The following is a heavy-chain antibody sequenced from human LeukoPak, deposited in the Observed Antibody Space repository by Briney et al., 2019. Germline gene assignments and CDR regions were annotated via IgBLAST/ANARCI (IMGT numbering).Heavy chain of an antibody. CDR1: GYSFATYW. J-gene: IGHJ4*02. D-gene: IGHD3-22*01. CDR3: ARHPITRYYDSSGDSAAGPDY. CDR2: INPGDSDT. V-gene: IGHV5-51*01. Sequence: KSGESLQISCKGSGYSFATYWIGWVRQMPGKGLEWMGIINPGDSDTTYSPSFQGQVTISADKSISTAYLQWSGLKASDTAMYYCARHPITRYYDSSGDSAAGPDYWGQGTLVTVSS.